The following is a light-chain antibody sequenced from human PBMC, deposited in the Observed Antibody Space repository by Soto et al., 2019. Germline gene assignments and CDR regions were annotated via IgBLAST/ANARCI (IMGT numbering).Light chain of an antibody. J-gene: IGKJ4*01. V-gene: IGKV1-16*01. CDR3: QQYHSYPVT. Sequence: DIQMTQSPSSLSASVGDTVTITCRASQGIGNFLAWFQQKPGKAPTSLISEASSLQSGVPSRFSDRGSGTDFTLTISSLQPEDFATYYCQQYHSYPVTFGGGTKVEFK. CDR1: QGIGNF. CDR2: EAS.